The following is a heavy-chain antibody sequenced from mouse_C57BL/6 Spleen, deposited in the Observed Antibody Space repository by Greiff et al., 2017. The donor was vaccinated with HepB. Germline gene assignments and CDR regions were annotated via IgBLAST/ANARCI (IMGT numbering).Heavy chain of an antibody. CDR1: GFTFSSYT. CDR3: ARPGSSYYFDY. Sequence: EVQLVESGGGLVKPGGSLKLSCAASGFTFSSYTMSWVRQTPEKRLEWVATISGGGGNTYYPDSVKGRFTISRDNAKNTLYLQMSSLRSEDTALYYCARPGSSYYFDYWGQGTTLTVSS. CDR2: ISGGGGNT. J-gene: IGHJ2*01. D-gene: IGHD1-1*01. V-gene: IGHV5-9*01.